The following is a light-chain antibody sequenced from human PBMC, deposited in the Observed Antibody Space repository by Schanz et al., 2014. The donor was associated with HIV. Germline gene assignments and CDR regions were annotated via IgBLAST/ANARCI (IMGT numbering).Light chain of an antibody. V-gene: IGLV2-14*03. CDR1: SGDVGRYDY. J-gene: IGLJ3*02. CDR2: DVT. Sequence: QSALTQPASVSGSLGQSITISCTGTSGDVGRYDYVPWYQQHPGQAPKLLIYDVTYRPSGISNRFSGSKSGYTASLTISGLQADDEADYYCGSYTSSNTPWMFGGGTQLTVL. CDR3: GSYTSSNTPWM.